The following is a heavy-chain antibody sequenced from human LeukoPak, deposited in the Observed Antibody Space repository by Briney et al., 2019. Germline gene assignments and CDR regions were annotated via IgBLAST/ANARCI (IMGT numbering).Heavy chain of an antibody. CDR1: GFTFSSYS. CDR3: ASSVSKYESSGHGEYFQH. V-gene: IGHV3-21*01. J-gene: IGHJ1*01. CDR2: ISSSSSYI. Sequence: GGSLRLSCAASGFTFSSYSMNWVRQAPGKGLEWVSSISSSSSYIYYADSVKGRFTISRDNAKNSLYLQMNSLRAEDTAVYYSASSVSKYESSGHGEYFQHWYQGALVPGSS. D-gene: IGHD3-22*01.